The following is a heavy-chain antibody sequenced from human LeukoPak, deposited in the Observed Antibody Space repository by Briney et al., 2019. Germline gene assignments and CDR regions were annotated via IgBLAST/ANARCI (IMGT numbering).Heavy chain of an antibody. D-gene: IGHD6-19*01. V-gene: IGHV3-33*01. Sequence: PGRSLRLSCAASGFTFSSYGVHWVRQAPGKGLEWVAVIWYDGSNKYYADSVKGRFTISRDNSKNTLYLQMNSLRAEDTAVYYCARARIAVAGSEELDYWGQGTLVTVSS. CDR2: IWYDGSNK. J-gene: IGHJ4*02. CDR1: GFTFSSYG. CDR3: ARARIAVAGSEELDY.